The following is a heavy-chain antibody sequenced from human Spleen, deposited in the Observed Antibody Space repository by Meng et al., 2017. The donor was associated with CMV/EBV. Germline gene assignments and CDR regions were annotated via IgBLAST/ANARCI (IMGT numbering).Heavy chain of an antibody. CDR3: ARDHYSNSGYYYYGMDV. V-gene: IGHV1-69*05. Sequence: SVKVSCKASGGTFSSYAISWVRQAPGQGLEWMGGIIPIFGTANYAQKFQGRVTITTDESTSTAYMELSRLRSDDTAVYYCARDHYSNSGYYYYGMDVWGQGTTVTVSS. J-gene: IGHJ6*02. CDR1: GGTFSSYA. D-gene: IGHD4-11*01. CDR2: IIPIFGTA.